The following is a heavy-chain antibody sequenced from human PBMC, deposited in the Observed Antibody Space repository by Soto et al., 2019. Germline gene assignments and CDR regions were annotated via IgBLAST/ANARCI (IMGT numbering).Heavy chain of an antibody. J-gene: IGHJ5*02. V-gene: IGHV1-58*01. D-gene: IGHD3-9*01. CDR2: IVVGSGNT. Sequence: SVKVSCKASGFTFSSSAVQWVRQARGQRLEGIGKIVVGSGNTNYAQKFQERVTITRDMSTSTAYMELSSLRSEDTAFYYCAAFDPGPMGFDPWGQGTLVTVS. CDR3: AAFDPGPMGFDP. CDR1: GFTFSSSA.